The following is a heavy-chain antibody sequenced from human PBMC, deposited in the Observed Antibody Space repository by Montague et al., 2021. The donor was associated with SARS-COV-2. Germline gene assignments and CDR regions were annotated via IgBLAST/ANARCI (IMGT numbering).Heavy chain of an antibody. Sequence: SETLSHTCTVSGGSIGTGYYFWSWIRQSPGKGLEWLGTVFYRGNTYYNPSLKSRVTISVDTSTNQFSLKLTSVTVAETAIYFCARRNYCSSSSCYNGGFDNWGQGAVVTVSS. CDR2: VFYRGNT. CDR3: ARRNYCSSSSCYNGGFDN. J-gene: IGHJ3*02. D-gene: IGHD2-2*01. V-gene: IGHV4-39*01. CDR1: GGSIGTGYYF.